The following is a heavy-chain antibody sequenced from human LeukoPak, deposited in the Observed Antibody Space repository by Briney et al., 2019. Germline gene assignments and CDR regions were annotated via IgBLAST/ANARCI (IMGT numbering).Heavy chain of an antibody. CDR2: INPNSGGT. J-gene: IGHJ3*02. Sequence: ASVKVSCKASGYTFTGYYMHWVRQAPGQGLEWMGWINPNSGGTNYAQKFQGRDTMTRDTSISTAYMELSRLRSDDTAVYYCARVASHDYGDYHDAFDIWGQGTMVTVSS. CDR3: ARVASHDYGDYHDAFDI. D-gene: IGHD4-17*01. V-gene: IGHV1-2*02. CDR1: GYTFTGYY.